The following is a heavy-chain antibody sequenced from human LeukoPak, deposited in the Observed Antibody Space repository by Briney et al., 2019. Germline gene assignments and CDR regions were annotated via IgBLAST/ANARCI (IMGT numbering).Heavy chain of an antibody. CDR2: INPNSGGT. CDR1: GYTFTGYY. V-gene: IGHV1-2*04. Sequence: WASVKVSCKASGYTFTGYYMHWVRQAPGQGLEWMGWINPNSGGTNYAQKFQGWVTMTRDTSISTAYMELSRLRSDDTAVYYCARSPPYSGSHYFDYWGQGTLVTVSS. D-gene: IGHD1-26*01. CDR3: ARSPPYSGSHYFDY. J-gene: IGHJ4*02.